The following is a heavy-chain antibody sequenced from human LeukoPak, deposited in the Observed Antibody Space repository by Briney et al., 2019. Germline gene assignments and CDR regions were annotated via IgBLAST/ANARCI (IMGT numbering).Heavy chain of an antibody. V-gene: IGHV3-23*01. CDR2: ISGSGGST. Sequence: GGSLRLSCAASGFTFSSYAMSWVRQAPGKGLEWVSAISGSGGSTYYADSVKGRFTISRDNSKNTLYLQMNSLRAEDTAVYYCAKVAMPRDIVVVPAAMGAFDIWGQGTMVTVSS. CDR3: AKVAMPRDIVVVPAAMGAFDI. J-gene: IGHJ3*02. D-gene: IGHD2-2*01. CDR1: GFTFSSYA.